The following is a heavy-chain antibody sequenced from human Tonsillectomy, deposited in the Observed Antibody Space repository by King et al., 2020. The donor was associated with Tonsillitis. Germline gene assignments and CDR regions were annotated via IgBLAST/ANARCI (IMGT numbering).Heavy chain of an antibody. CDR2: INTNTGNP. CDR3: ARDREAVAGTWGEKYYYSGMDV. D-gene: IGHD6-19*01. V-gene: IGHV7-4-1*02. J-gene: IGHJ6*02. Sequence: VQLVESGSELKKPGASVKVSCKASGYTFIKYAINWVRQAPGQGLEWMGWINTNTGNPTYAQGFTGRFVFSLDTSVSTAYLQISSLKAEDTAVYYCARDREAVAGTWGEKYYYSGMDVWGQGTTVTVSS. CDR1: GYTFIKYA.